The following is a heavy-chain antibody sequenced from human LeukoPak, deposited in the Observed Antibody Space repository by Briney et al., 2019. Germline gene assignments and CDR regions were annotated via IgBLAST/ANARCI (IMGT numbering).Heavy chain of an antibody. CDR2: ISRSGGCT. J-gene: IGHJ5*02. CDR3: AKGGEDCSSTSCINWFDP. CDR1: GFTFSSYA. D-gene: IGHD2-2*01. Sequence: PGGSLRLSCAACGFTFSSYAMSWVPHAPGKGLEGVSSISRSGGCTYYADSVKGRFTISRDNSKNTLYLQMNSLRAEDTAVYYCAKGGEDCSSTSCINWFDPWGQGTLVTVSS. V-gene: IGHV3-23*01.